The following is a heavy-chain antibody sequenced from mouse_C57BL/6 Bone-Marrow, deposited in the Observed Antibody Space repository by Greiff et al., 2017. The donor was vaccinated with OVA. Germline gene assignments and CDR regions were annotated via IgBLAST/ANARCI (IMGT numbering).Heavy chain of an antibody. CDR3: ARSDYNGSSYIDD. V-gene: IGHV1-12*01. CDR2: IYPGNGET. Sequence: LQQSGAELVRPGASVKMSCKASGYTFTSYNMHWVKQTPRQGLEWIGAIYPGNGETSYNQKFKGKATQTVDNYSSTAYMQHRSLTTEDSAEYFSARSDYNGSSYIDDGGQGTTLTVSS. D-gene: IGHD1-1*01. CDR1: GYTFTSYN. J-gene: IGHJ2*01.